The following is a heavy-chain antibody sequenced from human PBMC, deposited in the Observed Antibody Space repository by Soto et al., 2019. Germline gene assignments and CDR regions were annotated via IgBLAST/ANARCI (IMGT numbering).Heavy chain of an antibody. D-gene: IGHD5-12*01. Sequence: PSETLSLTCAVSGGSISSGGYSWSWIRQPPGKGLEWIGYIYHSGSTYYNPSLKSRVTISVDRSNNQFSLKLSSVTAADTAVYYCAGGPGVARNYWGQGTLVTVSS. CDR3: AGGPGVARNY. J-gene: IGHJ4*02. CDR2: IYHSGST. V-gene: IGHV4-30-2*01. CDR1: GGSISSGGYS.